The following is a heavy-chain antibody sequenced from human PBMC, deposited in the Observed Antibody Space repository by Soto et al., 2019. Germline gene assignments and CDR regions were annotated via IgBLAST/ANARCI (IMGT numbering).Heavy chain of an antibody. J-gene: IGHJ4*02. CDR2: IVVGSGNT. CDR1: GFTFTSSA. V-gene: IGHV1-58*01. Sequence: SVKVSCKAAGFTFTSSAVQWVRQARVERLEWIGWIVVGSGNTNYAQKFQERVTITRDMSTSTAYMKLSSVTAADTAVYYCARGPLPPRDSYLRPYFDYWGQGTLVTVSS. CDR3: ARGPLPPRDSYLRPYFDY. D-gene: IGHD2-21*01.